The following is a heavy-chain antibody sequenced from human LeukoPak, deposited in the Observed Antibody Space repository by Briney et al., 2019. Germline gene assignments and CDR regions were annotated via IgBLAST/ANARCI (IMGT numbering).Heavy chain of an antibody. CDR2: INPRGGST. V-gene: IGHV1-46*01. J-gene: IGHJ3*02. CDR3: ARGGWLQYDAFDI. D-gene: IGHD5-24*01. CDR1: GNTFTSYY. Sequence: ASVKVSCKTAGNTFTSYYMHWVRQAPGQGLEWMGIINPRGGSTSYAEKFQGRVTMTRDMSTSTVYVELSSLRSEDTAVYYCARGGWLQYDAFDIWGQGAMVTVSS.